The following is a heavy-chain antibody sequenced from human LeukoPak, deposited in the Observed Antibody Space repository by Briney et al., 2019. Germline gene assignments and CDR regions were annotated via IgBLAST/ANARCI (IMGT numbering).Heavy chain of an antibody. D-gene: IGHD3-9*01. Sequence: GASVKVSCKASGYTFTSYAMNWVRQAPGQGLEWMGWINTNTGNPTYAQGFTGRFVFSLDTSVSTAYLQISSLKAEDTAVYYCARDPVLRYFDWLLSANYFDYWGQGTLVTVSS. CDR2: INTNTGNP. CDR3: ARDPVLRYFDWLLSANYFDY. J-gene: IGHJ4*02. V-gene: IGHV7-4-1*02. CDR1: GYTFTSYA.